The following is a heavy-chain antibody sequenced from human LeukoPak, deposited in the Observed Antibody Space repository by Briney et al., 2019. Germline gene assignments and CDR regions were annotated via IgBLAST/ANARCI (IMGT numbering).Heavy chain of an antibody. CDR1: GFTFSSYG. J-gene: IGHJ4*02. Sequence: PGGSLRLSCAASGFTFSSYGMHWVRQAPGKGLEWVAVIWYDGSNKYYADSVKGRFTISRDNSKNTLYLQMNSLRAEDTAVYYCARARVTMVRGVIITYCFDYWGQGTLVTVSS. CDR2: IWYDGSNK. D-gene: IGHD3-10*01. CDR3: ARARVTMVRGVIITYCFDY. V-gene: IGHV3-33*08.